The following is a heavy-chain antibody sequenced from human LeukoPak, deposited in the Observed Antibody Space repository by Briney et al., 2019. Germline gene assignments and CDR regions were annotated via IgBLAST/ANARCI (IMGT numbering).Heavy chain of an antibody. CDR2: INPSGGST. V-gene: IGHV1-46*01. D-gene: IGHD5-24*01. CDR1: GGTFSSYA. J-gene: IGHJ5*02. CDR3: ARGPTKKERNWFDP. Sequence: ASVKVSCKASGGTFSSYAISWVRQAPGQGLEWMGIINPSGGSTSYAQKFQGRVTMTRDMSTSTVYMELSSLRSEDTAVYYCARGPTKKERNWFDPWGQGTLVTVSS.